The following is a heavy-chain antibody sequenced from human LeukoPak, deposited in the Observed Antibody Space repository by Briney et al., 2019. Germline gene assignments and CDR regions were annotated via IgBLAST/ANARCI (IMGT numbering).Heavy chain of an antibody. D-gene: IGHD3-10*01. CDR1: GGSISSGDYY. J-gene: IGHJ4*02. CDR3: ARLPYGSGSYGEYYFDY. V-gene: IGHV4-30-4*01. CDR2: IYYSGST. Sequence: SETLSLTCTVSGGSISSGDYYWSWIRQPPGKGLEWIGYIYYSGSTYYNPSLKSRVTISVDTSKNQFSLKLSSVTAADTAVYYCARLPYGSGSYGEYYFDYWGQGTLVTVPS.